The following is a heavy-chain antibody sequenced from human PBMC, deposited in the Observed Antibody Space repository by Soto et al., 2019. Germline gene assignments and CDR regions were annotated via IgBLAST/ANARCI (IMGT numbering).Heavy chain of an antibody. CDR3: AKDWKRTRDGSGSYYNDRGWFDP. V-gene: IGHV3-23*01. D-gene: IGHD3-10*01. Sequence: PGGSLRLSCAASGFTFSSYAMSWVRQAPGKRLEWVSAISGSGGSTYYADSVKGRFTISRDNSKNTLYLQMNSLRAEDTAVYYCAKDWKRTRDGSGSYYNDRGWFDPWGQGTLVTVSS. CDR1: GFTFSSYA. J-gene: IGHJ5*02. CDR2: ISGSGGST.